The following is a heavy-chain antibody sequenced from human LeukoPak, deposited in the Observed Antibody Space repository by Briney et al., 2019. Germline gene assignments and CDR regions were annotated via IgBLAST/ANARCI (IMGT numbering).Heavy chain of an antibody. D-gene: IGHD1-14*01. CDR2: IYYSGST. CDR1: GGSISSYY. Sequence: SETLSLTCTVSGGSISSYYWSWIRQPPGKGLEWIGYIYYSGSTNYNPSLKSRVTISVDTSKNQFSLKLGSVTAADTAVYYCARTGGGLGGYWGQGALVTVSS. CDR3: ARTGGGLGGY. J-gene: IGHJ4*02. V-gene: IGHV4-59*01.